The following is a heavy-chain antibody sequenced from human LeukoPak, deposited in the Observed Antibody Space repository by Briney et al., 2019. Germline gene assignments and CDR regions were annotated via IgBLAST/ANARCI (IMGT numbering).Heavy chain of an antibody. CDR2: IYYSGST. CDR1: GGSISSSSYY. Sequence: TPSQTTSPTCTVSGGSISSSSYYWAWIRQPPGKGLEWIGSIYYSGSTYYNPSLKSRGTISVDTSKNQFPLKLSSVTAADTAVYYWARRITMVRGVMWDTFDDWGQGTLVTVSS. D-gene: IGHD3-10*01. CDR3: ARRITMVRGVMWDTFDD. V-gene: IGHV4-39*01. J-gene: IGHJ4*02.